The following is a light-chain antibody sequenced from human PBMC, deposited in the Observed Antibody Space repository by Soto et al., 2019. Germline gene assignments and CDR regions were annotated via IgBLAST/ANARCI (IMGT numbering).Light chain of an antibody. V-gene: IGKV3-11*01. CDR3: QQRSNWPLS. CDR1: QSVSSS. Sequence: EIVLTQSPATLSLSPGDRATLSCRASQSVSSSLAWYQQKPGQVPRLLIYDASNRATGIPARFSGSGSRTDFTLTITTPEPEDFEICYCQQRSNWPLSFGGGTKVEIK. J-gene: IGKJ4*01. CDR2: DAS.